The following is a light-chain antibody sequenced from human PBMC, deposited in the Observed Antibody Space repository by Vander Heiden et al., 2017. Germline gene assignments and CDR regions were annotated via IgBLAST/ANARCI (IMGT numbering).Light chain of an antibody. CDR2: AAS. J-gene: IGKJ2*01. CDR3: QQSDSNPLYT. CDR1: QSISSY. Sequence: DIQMTQSPSSLSASVGDRVTITCRASQSISSYLNWYQQKPGKAPKLLIYAASSLQSGVPSRSSGSGYGTDFTLTISSRQPEDFAAYYCQQSDSNPLYTFGQGTKLEIK. V-gene: IGKV1-39*01.